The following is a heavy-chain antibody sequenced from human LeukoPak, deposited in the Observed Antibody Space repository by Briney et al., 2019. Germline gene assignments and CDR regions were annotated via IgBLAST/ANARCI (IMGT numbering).Heavy chain of an antibody. J-gene: IGHJ4*02. D-gene: IGHD5-18*01. V-gene: IGHV1-69*04. Sequence: SVKVSCKASGGTFSSYAISWVRQAPGQGLEWMGRIIPIFGIANYAQKFQGRVTITADKSTSTSYMELSSLRSEDTAVYYCARDSGYSYAYYFDYWGQGTLVTVSS. CDR1: GGTFSSYA. CDR2: IIPIFGIA. CDR3: ARDSGYSYAYYFDY.